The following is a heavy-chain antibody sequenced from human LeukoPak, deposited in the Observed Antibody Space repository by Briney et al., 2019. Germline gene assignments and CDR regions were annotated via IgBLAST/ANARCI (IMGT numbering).Heavy chain of an antibody. Sequence: GGSLRLSCAASGFTFSSYAMSWVRQAPGKGLEWVSAISGSGGSTYYADSVKGRFTISRDNSKNTLYLQMNSLRAEDTAVYYCAKVVTDSWIQLWLPFDYWGQGTLVTVSS. CDR1: GFTFSSYA. CDR3: AKVVTDSWIQLWLPFDY. J-gene: IGHJ4*02. V-gene: IGHV3-23*01. D-gene: IGHD5-18*01. CDR2: ISGSGGST.